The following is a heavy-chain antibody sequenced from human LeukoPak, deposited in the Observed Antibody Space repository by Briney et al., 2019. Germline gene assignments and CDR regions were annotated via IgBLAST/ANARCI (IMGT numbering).Heavy chain of an antibody. D-gene: IGHD1-26*01. CDR2: ISYDGSNK. CDR1: GFTFSSYG. J-gene: IGHJ3*02. CDR3: AKDSSYLGADAFDI. Sequence: GGSLRLSCAASGFTFSSYGMHWVRQAPGKGLEWVAVISYDGSNKYYADSVKGRFTISRDNSKNTLYLQMNSLRAEDTAVYYCAKDSSYLGADAFDIWGQGTMVTVSS. V-gene: IGHV3-30*18.